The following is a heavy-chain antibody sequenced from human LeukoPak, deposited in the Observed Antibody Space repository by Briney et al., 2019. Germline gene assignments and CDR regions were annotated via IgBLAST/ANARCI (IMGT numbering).Heavy chain of an antibody. CDR3: TRLTVVAATTY. D-gene: IGHD2-15*01. CDR2: INSDGSAT. V-gene: IGHV3-74*01. J-gene: IGHJ4*02. CDR1: GFTFSSYW. Sequence: GGSLRLSCAASGFTFSSYWMHWFRQTPGKGLVWVSRINSDGSATGYADSVKGRFTIFRDNAKNSLYLQMNSLRVEDTAVYYCTRLTVVAATTYWGQGALVTVSS.